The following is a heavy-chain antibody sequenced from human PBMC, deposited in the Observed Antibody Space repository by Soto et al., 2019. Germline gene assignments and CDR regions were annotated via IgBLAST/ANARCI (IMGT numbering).Heavy chain of an antibody. V-gene: IGHV4-34*01. J-gene: IGHJ6*02. D-gene: IGHD2-15*01. CDR3: ARGQGYWFYYCYGMDV. CDR2: INHSGST. CDR1: GGSFSGYY. Sequence: SSETLSLTCAVYGGSFSGYYWSWIRQPPGKGLEWIGEINHSGSTNYNPSLKSRVTISVDTSKNQVSLKLSSVTAADTAVYYCARGQGYWFYYCYGMDVWGQGTTVTVSS.